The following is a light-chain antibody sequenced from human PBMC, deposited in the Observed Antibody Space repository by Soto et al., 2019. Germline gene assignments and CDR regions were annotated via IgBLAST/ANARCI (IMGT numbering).Light chain of an antibody. V-gene: IGKV4-1*01. CDR1: QSVLYRSNNKNY. CDR2: WAS. J-gene: IGKJ1*01. CDR3: RQYYSTPLT. Sequence: DIVMTQSPDSLAVSLGERATINCKSSQSVLYRSNNKNYLAWYQQKPGQPPKLLIYWASTRESGVPDRFSGSGSGTHFTLTISSLQAEDVAVYYCRQYYSTPLTFGQGTKVEIK.